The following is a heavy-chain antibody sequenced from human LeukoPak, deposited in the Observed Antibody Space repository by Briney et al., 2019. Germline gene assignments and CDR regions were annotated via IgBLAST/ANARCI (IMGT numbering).Heavy chain of an antibody. V-gene: IGHV3-11*06. CDR2: ISSSSSYT. J-gene: IGHJ4*02. CDR3: ASMGGRLRYFDWLLPFDY. Sequence: GGSLRLSCAASGFTFSDYYMSWIRQAPGKGLEWVSYISSSSSYTNYADSVKGRFTISRDNAKNSLYPQMNSLRAEDTAVYYCASMGGRLRYFDWLLPFDYWGQGTLVTVSS. D-gene: IGHD3-9*01. CDR1: GFTFSDYY.